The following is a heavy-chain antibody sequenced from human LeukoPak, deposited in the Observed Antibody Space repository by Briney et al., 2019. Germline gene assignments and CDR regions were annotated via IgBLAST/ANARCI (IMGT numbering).Heavy chain of an antibody. V-gene: IGHV1-69*04. J-gene: IGHJ6*03. CDR2: IIPIVGIA. D-gene: IGHD1-1*01. CDR3: ARGLLLGTGNYYYYYMDV. Sequence: SVKVSCKASGGTFSSYAISWVRQAPGQGLEWMGRIIPIVGIANYAQKFQGRVTITADISTSTAYMELSSLRSEDTAVYYCARGLLLGTGNYYYYYMDVWGKGTTVAVSS. CDR1: GGTFSSYA.